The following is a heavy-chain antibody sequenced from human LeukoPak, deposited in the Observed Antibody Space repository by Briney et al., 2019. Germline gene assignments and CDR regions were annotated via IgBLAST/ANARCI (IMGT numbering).Heavy chain of an antibody. Sequence: SVKVSCKASGGTFSSYAISWVRQAPGQGLEWMGGIIPIFGTANYAQKLQGRVTMTTDTSTSTAYMELRSLRSDDTAVYYCARDYAVAGTIWFDPWGQGTLVTVSS. CDR3: ARDYAVAGTIWFDP. D-gene: IGHD6-19*01. J-gene: IGHJ5*02. V-gene: IGHV1-69*05. CDR2: IIPIFGTA. CDR1: GGTFSSYA.